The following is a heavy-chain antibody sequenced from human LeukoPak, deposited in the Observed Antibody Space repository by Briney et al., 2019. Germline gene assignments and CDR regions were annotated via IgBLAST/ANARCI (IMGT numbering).Heavy chain of an antibody. CDR3: VSCGTTTCIIRFDH. D-gene: IGHD2-2*01. V-gene: IGHV3-7*01. Sequence: PGGSLRLSCAAPGFTFSSYWMNWVRQARGKGPEWVASIKEDGSEKSYVDSVKGRFTISRDNAKNSLYLQMNSLRAEDTAVYYCVSCGTTTCIIRFDHWGQGTLVTVSS. CDR2: IKEDGSEK. CDR1: GFTFSSYW. J-gene: IGHJ4*02.